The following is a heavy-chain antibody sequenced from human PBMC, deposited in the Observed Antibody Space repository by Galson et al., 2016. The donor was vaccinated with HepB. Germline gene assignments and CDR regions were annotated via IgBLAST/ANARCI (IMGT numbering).Heavy chain of an antibody. CDR2: IYPDDSET. D-gene: IGHD3-10*01. Sequence: QSGAEVKKAGESLKISCKGSGYSFNTYWIGWVRQVPGKGLEWVGIIYPDDSETRYSPAFQGQVTISADKSTSTAFLQWTSLKASDSAIYYCAISLWFGDRSHVGFDYWGQGSLVTVS. V-gene: IGHV5-51*01. CDR1: GYSFNTYW. J-gene: IGHJ4*02. CDR3: AISLWFGDRSHVGFDY.